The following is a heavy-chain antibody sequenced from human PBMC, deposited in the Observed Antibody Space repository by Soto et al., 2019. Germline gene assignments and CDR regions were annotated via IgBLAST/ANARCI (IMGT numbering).Heavy chain of an antibody. CDR1: GYTFTSYG. J-gene: IGHJ6*02. CDR2: ISAYNGNT. CDR3: ARGPSLSYFHYYYGMDV. V-gene: IGHV1-18*01. D-gene: IGHD1-26*01. Sequence: ASVKVSCKASGYTFTSYGISWVRQAPGQGLEWMGWISAYNGNTNYAQKLQGRVTMTTDTSTSTAYMELRSLRSDDTAVYYCARGPSLSYFHYYYGMDVWGQGTTVTVSS.